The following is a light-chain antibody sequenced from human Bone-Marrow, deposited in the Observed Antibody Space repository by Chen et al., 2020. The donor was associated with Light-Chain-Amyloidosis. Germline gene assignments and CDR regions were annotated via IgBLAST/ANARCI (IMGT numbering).Light chain of an antibody. J-gene: IGLJ3*02. V-gene: IGLV3-21*02. CDR3: QVWDRSSDRPV. CDR2: DDS. Sequence: SYVLTQPSSVSVAPGQTATIACGGNNIGSTTVHWYQQTPGQAPLLVVYDDSDRPSGIPERLSGSDSGNAAAVAVSRVVAGAEADYYCQVWDRSSDRPVFGGGTTLTVL. CDR1: NIGSTT.